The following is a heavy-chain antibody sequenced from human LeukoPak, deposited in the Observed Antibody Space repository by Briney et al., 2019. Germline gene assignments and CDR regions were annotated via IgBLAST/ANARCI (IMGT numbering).Heavy chain of an antibody. CDR2: ISAYNGNT. D-gene: IGHD3-10*01. CDR3: ARDRTVWFGELSPIDY. CDR1: GYTFTSYG. Sequence: GAAVKVSCKAAGYTFTSYGISWVRQAPGQGLERMGWISAYNGNTNYAQKLQGGVTMTTDTSTSTAYMELRSLRSDDTAVYYCARDRTVWFGELSPIDYWGQGTLVTVSS. J-gene: IGHJ4*02. V-gene: IGHV1-18*04.